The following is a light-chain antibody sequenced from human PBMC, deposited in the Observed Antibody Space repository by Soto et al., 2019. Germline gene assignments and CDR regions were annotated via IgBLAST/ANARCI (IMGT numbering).Light chain of an antibody. Sequence: DIVMTQSPDSLAVSLGERVTISCKSSQTILSTSNNKHYLAWFRQKPGQPPKLLIYWASTRESGVPDRFSGSGSGTDFPLTTTSLQAEDVAIYSCHQYYSVPPTFGQGTRLEIK. J-gene: IGKJ5*01. CDR1: QTILSTSNNKHY. CDR3: HQYYSVPPT. CDR2: WAS. V-gene: IGKV4-1*01.